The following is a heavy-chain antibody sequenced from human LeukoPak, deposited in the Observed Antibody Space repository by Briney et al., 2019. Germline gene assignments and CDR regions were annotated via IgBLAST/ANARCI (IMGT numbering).Heavy chain of an antibody. V-gene: IGHV4-59*01. CDR2: IYYSGST. CDR1: GGSISSYY. CDR3: ARETVVATTYYYYYYMDV. J-gene: IGHJ6*03. D-gene: IGHD5-12*01. Sequence: SETLSLTCTVSGGSISSYYWSWIRQPPGKGLEWIGDIYYSGSTNYNPSLKSRVTISVDTSKNQFSLKLSSVTAADTAVYYCARETVVATTYYYYYYMDVWGKGTTVTISS.